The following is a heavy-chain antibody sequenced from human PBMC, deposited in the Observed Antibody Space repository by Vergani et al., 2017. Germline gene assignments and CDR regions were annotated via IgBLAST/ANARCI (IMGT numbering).Heavy chain of an antibody. Sequence: QVQLRQWGAGLVKPSETLSLTCGIYGDSLRGHYWSWIRQSPGKGLEWIGEINHSGSTNYNPSLKSRVTISVDTSKNQFSLKLSSVTAADTAVYYCARVQELYDFWSGYRVRYYYYMDVWGKGTTVTVSS. J-gene: IGHJ6*03. CDR1: GDSLRGHY. CDR2: INHSGST. D-gene: IGHD3-3*01. V-gene: IGHV4-34*02. CDR3: ARVQELYDFWSGYRVRYYYYMDV.